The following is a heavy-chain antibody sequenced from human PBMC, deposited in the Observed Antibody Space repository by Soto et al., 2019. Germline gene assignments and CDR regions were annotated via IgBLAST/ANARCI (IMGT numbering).Heavy chain of an antibody. CDR2: ISYDGSNK. J-gene: IGHJ4*02. D-gene: IGHD3-3*01. CDR3: AKAHDLWCGTKALDY. CDR1: GFTFSSYD. V-gene: IGHV3-30*18. Sequence: QVQLVESGGGVVQPGRSLRLSCAASGFTFSSYDIHWVRQAPGKGLEWVAVISYDGSNKHYADSVKGRFTISRDNSKNTLYLTMNSLRAEDTAVYYGAKAHDLWCGTKALDYCAQGPLLPVSS.